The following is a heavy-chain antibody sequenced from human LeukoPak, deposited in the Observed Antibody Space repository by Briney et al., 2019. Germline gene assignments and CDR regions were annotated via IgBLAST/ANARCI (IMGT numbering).Heavy chain of an antibody. V-gene: IGHV3-30-3*01. D-gene: IGHD6-19*01. J-gene: IGHJ4*02. Sequence: PGRSLRLSCAASGFTFSSYAMHWVRQAPGKGLGWVAVISYDGSNKYYADSVKGRFTISRDNSKNTLYLQMNSLRAEDTAVYYCARESGWLAWFDYWGQGTLVTVSS. CDR1: GFTFSSYA. CDR3: ARESGWLAWFDY. CDR2: ISYDGSNK.